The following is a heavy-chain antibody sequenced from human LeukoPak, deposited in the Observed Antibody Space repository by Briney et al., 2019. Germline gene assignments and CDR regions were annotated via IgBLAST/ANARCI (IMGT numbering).Heavy chain of an antibody. CDR1: GYTFTAYY. CDR2: INPDTGGT. D-gene: IGHD6-6*01. V-gene: IGHV1-2*02. CDR3: AREGQPNRPDNWFDP. Sequence: SVKVSCKASGYTFTAYYLHWVRQAPGQGLDWMGWINPDTGGTYFAQKFHGRVTLTSDTSINTVYMELSGLTSDDTAVYYCAREGQPNRPDNWFDPWGQGSLVTVST. J-gene: IGHJ5*02.